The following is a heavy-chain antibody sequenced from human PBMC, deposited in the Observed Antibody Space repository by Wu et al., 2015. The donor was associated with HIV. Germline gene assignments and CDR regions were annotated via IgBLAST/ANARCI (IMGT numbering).Heavy chain of an antibody. CDR3: ARGSRIGVAAQLDY. J-gene: IGHJ4*02. CDR1: GGTFINYA. D-gene: IGHD6-19*01. V-gene: IGHV1-69*15. CDR2: IIPSFGTP. Sequence: QVQLVQSGAEMKKPGSSVQVSYKTSGGTFINYAISWVRQAPGQGLEWMGMIIPSFGTPTYAQNFHDRVTPTADESTSTVYMELSGLRSEDTALYFCARGSRIGVAAQLDYWGQGTLVTVSS.